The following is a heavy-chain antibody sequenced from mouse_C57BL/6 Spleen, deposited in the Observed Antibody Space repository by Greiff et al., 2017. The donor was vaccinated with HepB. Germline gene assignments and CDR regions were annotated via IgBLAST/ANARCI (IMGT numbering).Heavy chain of an antibody. CDR1: GFSFTSYG. J-gene: IGHJ4*01. CDR3: AKRSNYDPYAMDD. CDR2: IWGGGST. V-gene: IGHV2-9*01. D-gene: IGHD2-5*01. Sequence: VKVVESGPGLVAPSQSLSITCTVSGFSFTSYGVDWVRQPPGKGLEWLGVIWGGGSTNYNSALMSRLSISKDNSKSQGFLKMNSLQTADTAMYYCAKRSNYDPYAMDDWGQVTSVTVAS.